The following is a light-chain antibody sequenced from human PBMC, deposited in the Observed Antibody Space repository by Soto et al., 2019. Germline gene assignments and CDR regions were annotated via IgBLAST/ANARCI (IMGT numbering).Light chain of an antibody. Sequence: QSALTQPASVSGSPGQSITISCTGSSSDVGGYNYVSWYQHHPGKAPKLMIYEVSNRPSGVSNRFSGSKSGNTASLTISGLQADDEADYYCTSYTSSSPDVFGTGTKLTVL. CDR3: TSYTSSSPDV. CDR1: SSDVGGYNY. V-gene: IGLV2-14*01. J-gene: IGLJ1*01. CDR2: EVS.